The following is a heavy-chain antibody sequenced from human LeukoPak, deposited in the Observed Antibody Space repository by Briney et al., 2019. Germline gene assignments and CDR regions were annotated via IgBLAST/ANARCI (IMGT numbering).Heavy chain of an antibody. CDR1: GFTFNSYW. D-gene: IGHD3-3*01. J-gene: IGHJ4*02. V-gene: IGHV3-74*01. Sequence: GGSLRLSCAASGFTFNSYWMHWVRQAPGKGLVWVSRINSDWSSTSYADSVKGRFTISRDNAKNTLYLQMNSLRAEDTAVYYCAREQANSYYDFWSGQNSLLDYWGQGTLVTVSS. CDR2: INSDWSST. CDR3: AREQANSYYDFWSGQNSLLDY.